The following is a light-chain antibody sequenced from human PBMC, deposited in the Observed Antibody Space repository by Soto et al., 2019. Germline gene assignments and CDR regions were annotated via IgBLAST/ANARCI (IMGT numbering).Light chain of an antibody. V-gene: IGKV3-20*01. Sequence: EIVLTQSPGTLSLSPGERATLSCRASQSVGGNYLTWYQQKPGQAPRLLIYGASSRASGIPDRFSGSGSGTDFTLTISRLEPEDFAVYYCQQYGNSPVTFGGGTKVDI. CDR2: GAS. CDR1: QSVGGNY. J-gene: IGKJ4*01. CDR3: QQYGNSPVT.